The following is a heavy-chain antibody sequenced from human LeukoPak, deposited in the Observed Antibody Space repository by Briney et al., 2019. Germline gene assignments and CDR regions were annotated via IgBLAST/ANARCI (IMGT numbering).Heavy chain of an antibody. V-gene: IGHV4-34*01. Sequence: SETLSLTCAVYGGSFSGCYWSWIRQPPGKGLEWIGEINHSGSTNYNPSLKSRVTISVDTSKNQFSLKLSSVTAAGTAVYYCARGGKYYDFWSGPINWFDPWGQGTLVTVSS. J-gene: IGHJ5*02. CDR1: GGSFSGCY. CDR2: INHSGST. D-gene: IGHD3-3*01. CDR3: ARGGKYYDFWSGPINWFDP.